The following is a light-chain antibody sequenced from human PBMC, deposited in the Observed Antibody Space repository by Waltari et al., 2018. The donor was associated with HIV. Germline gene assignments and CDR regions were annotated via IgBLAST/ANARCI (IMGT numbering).Light chain of an antibody. CDR2: DVT. J-gene: IGLJ2*01. CDR1: SSNIRPHTV. Sequence: QSVLTQPPSASGTPRQRATISCSATSSNIRPHTVNWYHQLHPGKAPKLLIYDVTKRPSGVPDRFSGSTSGNTASLTVSGLQGDDEADYYCSSYAGSAVVFGGGTKLTVL. CDR3: SSYAGSAVV. V-gene: IGLV2-8*01.